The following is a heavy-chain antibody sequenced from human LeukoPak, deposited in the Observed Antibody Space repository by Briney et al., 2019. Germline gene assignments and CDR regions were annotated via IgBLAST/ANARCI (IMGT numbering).Heavy chain of an antibody. CDR2: INHSGST. CDR1: GGSFSGYY. CDR3: ARVLSAWGSYRYNRFDP. Sequence: SETLSLTCGVYGGSFSGYYWSWIRQPPGKGLEWIGEINHSGSTNYNPSLKSRVTISVDTSKNQFSLKLSSVTAADTAVYYCARVLSAWGSYRYNRFDPWGQGTLVTVSS. J-gene: IGHJ5*02. V-gene: IGHV4-34*01. D-gene: IGHD3-16*02.